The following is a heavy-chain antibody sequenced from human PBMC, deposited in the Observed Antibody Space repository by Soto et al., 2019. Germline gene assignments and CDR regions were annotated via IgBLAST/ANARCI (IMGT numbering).Heavy chain of an antibody. CDR2: IFYTGTT. V-gene: IGHV4-31*03. Sequence: QVLLQESGPGLVKPSQTLSLTCTVSGASISSGDSFWSWIRQHPGKGLEWIGFIFYTGTTYYNPSLKSRITMSAETFKNQFSLNLTSVNVADTAVYFCARVRCSGGSCYPEAFDDWGQGTLVVVSS. CDR3: ARVRCSGGSCYPEAFDD. CDR1: GASISSGDSF. D-gene: IGHD2-15*01. J-gene: IGHJ4*02.